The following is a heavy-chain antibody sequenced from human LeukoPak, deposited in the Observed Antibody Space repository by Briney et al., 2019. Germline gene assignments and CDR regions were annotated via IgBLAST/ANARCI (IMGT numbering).Heavy chain of an antibody. CDR2: IYSDNT. CDR1: GFTVSSNS. J-gene: IGHJ6*03. D-gene: IGHD1-1*01. V-gene: IGHV3-53*01. CDR3: ARVRSGTTSYYYYYMDV. Sequence: GGSLRLSCTVSGFTVSSNSMSWVRQAPGKGLEWVSFIYSDNTHYSDSVKGRFTISRDNSKNTLYLQMNSLRAEDTALYYCARVRSGTTSYYYYYMDVWGKGTTVTVSS.